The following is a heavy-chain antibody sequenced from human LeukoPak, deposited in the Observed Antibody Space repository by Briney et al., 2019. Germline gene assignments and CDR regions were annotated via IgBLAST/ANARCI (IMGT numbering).Heavy chain of an antibody. V-gene: IGHV3-23*01. CDR3: AKDPGVVPAHYFDY. CDR1: GFTFSNYG. D-gene: IGHD2-2*01. Sequence: GGSLRLSCVASGFTFSNYGMSWVRQAPGKGLEWVSGIGTSGSAKYYADSVKGRFTVSRDNSKNTLSLQMNSLRAEDTAVYYCAKDPGVVPAHYFDYRGQGTLVTVSS. CDR2: IGTSGSAK. J-gene: IGHJ4*02.